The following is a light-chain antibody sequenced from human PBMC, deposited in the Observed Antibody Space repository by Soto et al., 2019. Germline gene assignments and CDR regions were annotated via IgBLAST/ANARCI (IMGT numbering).Light chain of an antibody. Sequence: ALTQPPSASGSVGQSVTISCTGTSSDVGAYDYVSWYQQHPGKAPKLMIYEVSKRPSGVPDRFSGSKSGYTASLTVSGLQAEDEADYYCSSHAGNNNYVFGTGTKVTVL. CDR3: SSHAGNNNYV. CDR2: EVS. CDR1: SSDVGAYDY. J-gene: IGLJ1*01. V-gene: IGLV2-8*01.